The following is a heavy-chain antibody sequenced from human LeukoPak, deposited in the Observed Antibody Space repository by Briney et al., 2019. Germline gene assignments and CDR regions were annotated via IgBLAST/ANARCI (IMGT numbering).Heavy chain of an antibody. D-gene: IGHD6-19*01. V-gene: IGHV3-30*18. Sequence: GGSLRLSCAASGFTFSSYGMHWVRQAPGKGLEWVAVISYDGSNKYYADSVKGRFTISRDNSKNTLYLQMSSLRAEDTAVYYCAKATYSSGWSHFDYWGQGTLVTVSS. CDR1: GFTFSSYG. CDR2: ISYDGSNK. CDR3: AKATYSSGWSHFDY. J-gene: IGHJ4*02.